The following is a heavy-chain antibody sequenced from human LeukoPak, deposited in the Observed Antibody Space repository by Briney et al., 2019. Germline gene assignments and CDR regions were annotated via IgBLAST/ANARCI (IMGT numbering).Heavy chain of an antibody. CDR1: GGSISSGGYS. J-gene: IGHJ3*02. V-gene: IGHV4-30-2*01. Sequence: PSQTLSLTCAVSGGSISSGGYSWSWIRQPPGTGLEWIGYIYHSGSTYYNPSLKSRVTISVDRSKNQFSLKLSSVTAADTAVYYRARGTHSSGYYRGAFDIWGQGTMVTVSS. D-gene: IGHD3-22*01. CDR3: ARGTHSSGYYRGAFDI. CDR2: IYHSGST.